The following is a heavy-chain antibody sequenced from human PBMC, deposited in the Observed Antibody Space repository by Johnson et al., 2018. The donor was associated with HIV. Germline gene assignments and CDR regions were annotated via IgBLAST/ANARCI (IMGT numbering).Heavy chain of an antibody. D-gene: IGHD7-27*01. Sequence: EVQLVESGGGVVQPGRSLRLACAASAFTFSNYAMHWVRQAPGKGLEWVSAISSSGSTIYYADSVKGRFTISRDNAKNSLYLQMNSLRAEDTAVYYCARGGDDAFDIWGQGTLVTVSS. CDR1: AFTFSNYA. CDR2: ISSSGSTI. CDR3: ARGGDDAFDI. V-gene: IGHV3-48*03. J-gene: IGHJ3*02.